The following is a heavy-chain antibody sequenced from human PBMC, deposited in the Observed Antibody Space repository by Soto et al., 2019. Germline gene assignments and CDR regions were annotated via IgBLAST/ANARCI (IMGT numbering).Heavy chain of an antibody. Sequence: GGSLRLSCAASGFTFTKFAMSWVRQAPGKGLEWVASISGPGGSTNYAESVKGRFTISRDNSNDTVSLQMNSLRVEDMALYFCAKDRRIAVSHFDFWGQGTLVTVSS. J-gene: IGHJ4*02. CDR3: AKDRRIAVSHFDF. CDR2: ISGPGGST. CDR1: GFTFTKFA. V-gene: IGHV3-23*01. D-gene: IGHD6-19*01.